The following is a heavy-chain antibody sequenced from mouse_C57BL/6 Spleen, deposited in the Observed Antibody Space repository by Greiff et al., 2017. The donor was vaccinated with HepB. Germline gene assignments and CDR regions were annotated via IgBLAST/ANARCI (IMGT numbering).Heavy chain of an antibody. J-gene: IGHJ2*01. CDR1: GFTFSDYY. V-gene: IGHV5-16*01. D-gene: IGHD2-5*01. CDR3: ARAYYSNLYYCDY. CDR2: INYDGSST. Sequence: EVKVVESEGGLVQPGSSMKLSCTASGFTFSDYYMAWVRQVPEKGLEWVANINYDGSSTYYLDSLKSRFIISRDNAKNILYLQMSSLKSEDTATYYCARAYYSNLYYCDYWGQGTTLTVSS.